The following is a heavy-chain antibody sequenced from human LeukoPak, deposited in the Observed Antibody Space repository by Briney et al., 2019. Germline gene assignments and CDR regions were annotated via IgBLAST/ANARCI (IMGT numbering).Heavy chain of an antibody. CDR1: GGSISSYY. D-gene: IGHD6-19*01. CDR3: ARGGSGWYYFDY. Sequence: PSETLSLTCTVSGGSISSYYWSWIRQPPGKGLEWIGEINHSGSTNYNPSLKSRVTISVDTSKNQFSLKLSSVTAADTAVYYCARGGSGWYYFDYWGQGTLVTVSS. V-gene: IGHV4-34*01. J-gene: IGHJ4*02. CDR2: INHSGST.